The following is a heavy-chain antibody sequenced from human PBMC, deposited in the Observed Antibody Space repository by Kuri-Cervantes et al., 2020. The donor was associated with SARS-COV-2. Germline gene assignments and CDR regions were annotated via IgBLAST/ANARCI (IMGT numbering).Heavy chain of an antibody. CDR3: ARDNIVVVPAADKSDFDY. D-gene: IGHD2-2*01. V-gene: IGHV3-30-3*01. Sequence: GGSLRLSCAASGFTFSSYAMHWVRQAPGKGLEWVAVISYDGSNKYYADSVKGRFTISRDNSKNTLYLQMNSLRAEDTAVYYCARDNIVVVPAADKSDFDYWSQGTLVTVSS. CDR1: GFTFSSYA. CDR2: ISYDGSNK. J-gene: IGHJ4*02.